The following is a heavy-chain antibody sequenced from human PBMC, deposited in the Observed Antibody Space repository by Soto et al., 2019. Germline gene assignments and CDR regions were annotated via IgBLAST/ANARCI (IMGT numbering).Heavy chain of an antibody. J-gene: IGHJ3*02. CDR3: ARSGGIVGAHDAFDI. CDR2: ISAYNGNT. Sequence: QVQLVQSGAEVKKPGASVKVSCKASGYTFTSYGISWVRQAPGQGLEWMGWISAYNGNTNYAQKLQGRVTMTTDTSTSTAHLELRSLRSDDTAVYHCARSGGIVGAHDAFDIWGQGTMVTVSS. V-gene: IGHV1-18*01. CDR1: GYTFTSYG. D-gene: IGHD1-26*01.